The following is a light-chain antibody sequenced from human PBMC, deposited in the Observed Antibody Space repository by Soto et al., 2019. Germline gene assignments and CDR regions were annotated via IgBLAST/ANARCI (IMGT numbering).Light chain of an antibody. CDR2: EVS. Sequence: QSALTQPPSASGSPGQSVTIPCIGTSSDVGGYNYVSWYQQHPGKAPKLMIYEVSKRPSGVPDRFSGSKSGNTASLTVSGLQAEDEADYYCSSYAASNNLGVFGGGTKVTAL. V-gene: IGLV2-8*01. J-gene: IGLJ2*01. CDR3: SSYAASNNLGV. CDR1: SSDVGGYNY.